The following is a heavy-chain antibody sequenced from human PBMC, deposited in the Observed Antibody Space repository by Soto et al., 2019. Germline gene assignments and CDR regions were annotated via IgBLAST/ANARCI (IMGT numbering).Heavy chain of an antibody. Sequence: NPSETLSLTCAVYGGSFSGYYWSWIRQPPGKGLEWIGEINHSGSTNYNPSLKSRVTISVDTSKNQFSLKLSSVTAADTAVYYCARAWGHAADIWGQGAMVTVSS. D-gene: IGHD7-27*01. CDR2: INHSGST. V-gene: IGHV4-34*01. J-gene: IGHJ3*02. CDR1: GGSFSGYY. CDR3: ARAWGHAADI.